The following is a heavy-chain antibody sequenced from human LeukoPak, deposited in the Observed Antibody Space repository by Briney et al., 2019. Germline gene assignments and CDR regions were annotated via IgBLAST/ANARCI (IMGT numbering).Heavy chain of an antibody. J-gene: IGHJ6*03. CDR3: ARGLGISQLYCSSTRCYAAYMDV. CDR2: INHSGST. CDR1: GGSFSGYY. Sequence: SETLSLTCAVYGGSFSGYYWSWIRQPPGKGLEWIGEINHSGSTNYNPSLKSRVTISVDTSKNQFSLKLSSVTAADTAVYYCARGLGISQLYCSSTRCYAAYMDVWGKGTTVTVSS. V-gene: IGHV4-34*01. D-gene: IGHD2-2*01.